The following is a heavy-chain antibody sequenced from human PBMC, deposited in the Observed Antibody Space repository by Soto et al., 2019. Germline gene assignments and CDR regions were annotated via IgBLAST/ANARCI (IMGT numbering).Heavy chain of an antibody. D-gene: IGHD3-22*01. CDR2: ISYDGSNK. CDR1: GFTFSSYG. CDR3: AKDVGSYYYDSSGYSRPGY. J-gene: IGHJ4*02. Sequence: GGSLRLSCAASGFTFSSYGMHWVRQAPGKGLDWVAVISYDGSNKYYADSVKGRFTISRDNSKNTLYLQMNSLRAEDTAVYYCAKDVGSYYYDSSGYSRPGYWGQGTLVTVSS. V-gene: IGHV3-30*18.